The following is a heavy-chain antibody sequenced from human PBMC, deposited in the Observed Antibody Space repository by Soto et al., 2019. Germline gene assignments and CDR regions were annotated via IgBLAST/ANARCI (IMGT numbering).Heavy chain of an antibody. CDR1: GFTFSSYA. Sequence: EVQLLESGGGLVQPGGSLRLSYAASGFTFSSYAMSWVRQAPGKGLEWVSAISGSGGSTYYADSVKGRFTISRDNSKNTLYLQMNSLRAEDTAVYYCAKALRYYYYYMDVWGKGTTVTVSS. V-gene: IGHV3-23*01. CDR3: AKALRYYYYYMDV. CDR2: ISGSGGST. J-gene: IGHJ6*03.